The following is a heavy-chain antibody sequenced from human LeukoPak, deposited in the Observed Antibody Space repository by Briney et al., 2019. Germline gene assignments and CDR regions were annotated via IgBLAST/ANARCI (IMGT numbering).Heavy chain of an antibody. CDR1: GYTFSGYY. CDR2: INPNSGVS. J-gene: IGHJ4*02. CDR3: ARSITLFGVVKGPYFDY. Sequence: ASVKGSCKASGYTFSGYYMHWLRQAPGQGLDWMGWINPNSGVSNYAQKFQGRVTVTRDTSISTAYMELSRLRSDDTAVYYCARSITLFGVVKGPYFDYWGQGALVTVSS. V-gene: IGHV1-2*02. D-gene: IGHD3-3*01.